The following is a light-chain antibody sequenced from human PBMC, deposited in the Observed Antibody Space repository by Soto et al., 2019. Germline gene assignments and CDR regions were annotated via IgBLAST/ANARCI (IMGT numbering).Light chain of an antibody. CDR2: ASS. CDR3: QHNYNTPWT. J-gene: IGKJ1*01. Sequence: DIQMTQSPSSLSASVVDRVTITCLASQSILGYLNWYQQKPGKAPKLLIYASSSLQSGVPSRFSGSGSGTDFTLTITSLRPEDFATYYCQHNYNTPWTFGQGTKVDIK. V-gene: IGKV1-39*01. CDR1: QSILGY.